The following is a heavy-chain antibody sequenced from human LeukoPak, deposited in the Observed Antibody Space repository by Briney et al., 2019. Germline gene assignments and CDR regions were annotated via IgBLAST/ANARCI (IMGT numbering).Heavy chain of an antibody. CDR3: ARGEVRYYYGSGSSYMDV. Sequence: SGTLSLTCAVSGGSISSSNWWSWVRQPPGKGLEWIGEINHSGSTNYNPSLKSRVTISVDTSKNQFSLKLSSVTAADTAVYYCARGEVRYYYGSGSSYMDVWGKGTTVTVSS. J-gene: IGHJ6*03. V-gene: IGHV4-4*02. CDR1: GGSISSSNW. D-gene: IGHD3-10*01. CDR2: INHSGST.